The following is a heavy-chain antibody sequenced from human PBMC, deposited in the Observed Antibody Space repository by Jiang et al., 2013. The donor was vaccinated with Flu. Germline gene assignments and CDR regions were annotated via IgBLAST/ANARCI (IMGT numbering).Heavy chain of an antibody. J-gene: IGHJ6*02. D-gene: IGHD6-13*01. V-gene: IGHV1-69*01. CDR3: ARDAAAAGTIYYGMDV. CDR2: IIPIFGTA. Sequence: GAEVKKPGSSVKVSCKASGGTFSSYAISWVRQAPGQGLEWMGGIIPIFGTANYAQKFQGRVTITADESTSTAYMELSSLRSEDTAVYYCARDAAAAGTIYYGMDVWAKGPRSPSP. CDR1: GGTFSSYA.